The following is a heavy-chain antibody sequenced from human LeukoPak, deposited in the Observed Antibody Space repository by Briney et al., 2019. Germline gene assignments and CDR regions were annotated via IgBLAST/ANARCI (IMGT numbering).Heavy chain of an antibody. CDR1: GGSISSYY. Sequence: SETLSLTCTVSGGSISSYYWSWIRQPPGKGLEWIGSIYYSGSTYYNPSLKSRVTISVDTSKNQFSLKLSSVTAADTAVYYCARHYPWFGELLGYFDYWGQGTLVTVSS. CDR3: ARHYPWFGELLGYFDY. J-gene: IGHJ4*02. V-gene: IGHV4-39*01. CDR2: IYYSGST. D-gene: IGHD3-10*01.